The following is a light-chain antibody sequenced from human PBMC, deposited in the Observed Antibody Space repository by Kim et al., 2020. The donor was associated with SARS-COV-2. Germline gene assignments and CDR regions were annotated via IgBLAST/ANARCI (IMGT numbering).Light chain of an antibody. V-gene: IGKV1-39*01. J-gene: IGKJ5*01. CDR2: AAS. Sequence: SVGDRVTITCRASQGIGDYLNWYQHRPGKAPKLLIHAASSLQSDVPSRFSGSGSGTDFTLTISGLQPEDFTTYFCQQSYSTPHITFGPGTRLEIK. CDR3: QQSYSTPHIT. CDR1: QGIGDY.